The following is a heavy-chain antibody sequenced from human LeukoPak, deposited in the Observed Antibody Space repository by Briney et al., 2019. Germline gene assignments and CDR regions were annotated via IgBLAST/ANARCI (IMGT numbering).Heavy chain of an antibody. CDR1: GGTFSSSS. Sequence: ASVKVSCKASGGTFSSSSISWVRQAPGQGLEWMGGIIPIFGTANYAQKFQGRVTITADESTSTAYMELSSLRSEDTAVYYCARSSPSSSSDYYGMDVWGQGTTVTVSS. D-gene: IGHD6-13*01. V-gene: IGHV1-69*01. CDR3: ARSSPSSSSDYYGMDV. CDR2: IIPIFGTA. J-gene: IGHJ6*02.